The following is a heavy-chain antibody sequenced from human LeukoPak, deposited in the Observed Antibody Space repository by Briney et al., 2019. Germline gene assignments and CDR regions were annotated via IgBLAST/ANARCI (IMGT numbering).Heavy chain of an antibody. CDR3: ARVNLSEGAAAGCFDY. J-gene: IGHJ4*02. CDR2: IYYSGST. CDR1: GGSISSSSYY. Sequence: SETLSRTCTVSGGSISSSSYYWGWIRQPPGKGLEWIGSIYYSGSTYYNPSLKSRVTISVDTSKNQFSLKLSSVTAADTAVYYCARVNLSEGAAAGCFDYWGQGTLVTVSS. V-gene: IGHV4-39*07. D-gene: IGHD6-13*01.